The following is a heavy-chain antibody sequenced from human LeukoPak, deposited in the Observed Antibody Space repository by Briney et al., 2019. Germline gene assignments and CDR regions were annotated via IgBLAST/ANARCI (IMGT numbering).Heavy chain of an antibody. J-gene: IGHJ4*02. V-gene: IGHV1-69*04. D-gene: IGHD4-23*01. CDR2: IIPIVGST. CDR3: ARHYGGLDDY. Sequence: GASVKVSCKTSGDTFSSYGISWVRQAPGQGFEWMGRIIPIVGSTNYAEKLQGRVTITADKSTSTVYMELSSLGSEDTAVYYCARHYGGLDDYWGQGTLIIVSS. CDR1: GDTFSSYG.